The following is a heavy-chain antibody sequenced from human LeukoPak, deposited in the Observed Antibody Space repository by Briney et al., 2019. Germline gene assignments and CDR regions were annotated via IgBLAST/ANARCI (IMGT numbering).Heavy chain of an antibody. V-gene: IGHV3-23*01. Sequence: GGSLRLSCAAFGFTFSIYAMSWVRQAPGKGLEWVSAISSSGGRTYYADSVKGRFTISRDNAKNSLYLQMNSLRAEDTAVYYCARDDINDYWGQGTLVTVSS. CDR3: ARDDINDY. CDR2: ISSSGGRT. J-gene: IGHJ4*02. CDR1: GFTFSIYA.